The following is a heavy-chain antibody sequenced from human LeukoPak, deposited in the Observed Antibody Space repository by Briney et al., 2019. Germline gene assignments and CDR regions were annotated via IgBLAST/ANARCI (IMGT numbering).Heavy chain of an antibody. V-gene: IGHV3-74*01. Sequence: GGSLRLSCAASGFTFSSYWMHWVRQAPGKGLVWVSRLNSDGSSTVYADSVKGRFTISRDNAENKLYLQMNSLRVEDTAVYYCARVSLSQGLDAWGQGTLVTVSS. CDR3: ARVSLSQGLDA. CDR1: GFTFSSYW. J-gene: IGHJ5*02. CDR2: LNSDGSST. D-gene: IGHD3-10*01.